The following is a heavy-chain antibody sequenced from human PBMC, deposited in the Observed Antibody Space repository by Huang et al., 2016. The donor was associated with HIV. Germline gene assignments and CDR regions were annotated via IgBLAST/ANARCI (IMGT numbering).Heavy chain of an antibody. D-gene: IGHD3-10*01. Sequence: QVHLVQSRGELKKPGASVRVSCKTSGYTFNNYGIGWVRQAPGQGLEGMGWISADSGNPNYAQKFKGRLTLTTDTSTRPVYMDLRSLRSDDTAVYYCATDTRAYYYGSGTNGMDVWGQGTTVIVSS. V-gene: IGHV1-18*04. CDR1: GYTFNNYG. CDR2: ISADSGNP. CDR3: ATDTRAYYYGSGTNGMDV. J-gene: IGHJ6*02.